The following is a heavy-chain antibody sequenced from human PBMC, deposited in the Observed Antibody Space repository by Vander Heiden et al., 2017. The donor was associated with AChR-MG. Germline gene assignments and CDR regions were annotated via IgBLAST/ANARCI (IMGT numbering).Heavy chain of an antibody. V-gene: IGHV3-30*18. CDR3: AKDYSSGWGFDY. J-gene: IGHJ4*02. CDR1: GFTFSSYG. CDR2: ISYDGSNK. Sequence: QVQLVESGGGVVQPGRSLRLSCAASGFTFSSYGMHWVRQAPGKGLEWVAVISYDGSNKYYADSVKGRFTISRDNSKNTLYLQMNSLRAEDTAVYYCAKDYSSGWGFDYWGQGTLVTVSS. D-gene: IGHD6-19*01.